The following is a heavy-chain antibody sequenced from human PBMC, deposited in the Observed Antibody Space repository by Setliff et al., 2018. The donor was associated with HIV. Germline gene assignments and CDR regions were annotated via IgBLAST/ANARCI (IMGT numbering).Heavy chain of an antibody. D-gene: IGHD3-22*01. Sequence: SETLSLTCTVSGGSISSNSDHWGWIRQPPGKGLEWIGGISYSGNTYYNPSLQSRVTILLDMSKNQFSLKLNPVSAADTAVYYCARDPHYHDRSGHYSYFYFDFWGQGMRVTVSS. CDR3: ARDPHYHDRSGHYSYFYFDF. CDR2: ISYSGNT. CDR1: GGSISSNSDH. J-gene: IGHJ4*02. V-gene: IGHV4-39*07.